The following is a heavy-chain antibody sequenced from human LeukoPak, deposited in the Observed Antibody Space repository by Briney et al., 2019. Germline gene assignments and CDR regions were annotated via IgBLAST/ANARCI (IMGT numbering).Heavy chain of an antibody. J-gene: IGHJ4*02. CDR3: AREAGNYRSGIFDY. CDR2: IYYSGDI. Sequence: SETLSLTCTVSGGSISSYYWSWIRQHPGKELEWLGYIYYSGDINYNPSLKSRVTISVDMSKNQFSLKVISVTAADTAVYYCAREAGNYRSGIFDYWGQGTLVTVSS. V-gene: IGHV4-59*01. CDR1: GGSISSYY. D-gene: IGHD3-16*02.